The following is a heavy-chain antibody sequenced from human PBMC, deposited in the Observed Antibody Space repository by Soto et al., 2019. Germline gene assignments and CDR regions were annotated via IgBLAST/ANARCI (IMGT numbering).Heavy chain of an antibody. Sequence: QVQLVQSGAEVKKPGASVKVSCKASGYTFTSYGISWVRQAPGQGLEWMGWISAYNGNTNYAQKLQGRVTMTTDTSTSTAYMELRSLRSDDTAVYYCARAKGALRFLEWKSMPDLDYWGQGTLVTVSS. CDR2: ISAYNGNT. D-gene: IGHD3-3*01. CDR3: ARAKGALRFLEWKSMPDLDY. CDR1: GYTFTSYG. J-gene: IGHJ4*02. V-gene: IGHV1-18*01.